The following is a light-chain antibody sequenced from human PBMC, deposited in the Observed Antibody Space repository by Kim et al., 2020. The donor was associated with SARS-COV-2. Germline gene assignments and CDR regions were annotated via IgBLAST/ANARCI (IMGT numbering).Light chain of an antibody. CDR2: DVS. J-gene: IGLJ1*01. Sequence: GQSITLSCSGTSGDVGNYNNVSWYQQHSGKAPRLMIYDVSDRPSGVSARFSGSKSANMASLTISGLRSEDEADYYCCSTSNTIDYVFGSGTRVTVL. V-gene: IGLV2-14*03. CDR3: CSTSNTIDYV. CDR1: SGDVGNYNN.